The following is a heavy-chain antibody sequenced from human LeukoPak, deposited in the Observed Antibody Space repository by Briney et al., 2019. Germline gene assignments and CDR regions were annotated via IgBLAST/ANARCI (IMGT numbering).Heavy chain of an antibody. CDR3: ARLCAGGGDCYSGDY. CDR1: GFTFSSYS. Sequence: GGSLRLSCAASGFTFSSYSMNWVRKAPGKGLEWVSYISSSSSTIYYADSVKGRFTISRDNAKNSLYLQMNSLRDEDTAVYYCARLCAGGGDCYSGDYWGQGTLVTVSS. D-gene: IGHD2-21*02. V-gene: IGHV3-48*02. CDR2: ISSSSSTI. J-gene: IGHJ4*02.